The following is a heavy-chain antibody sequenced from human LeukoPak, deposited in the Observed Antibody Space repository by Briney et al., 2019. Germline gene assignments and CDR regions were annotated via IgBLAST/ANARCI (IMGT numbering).Heavy chain of an antibody. J-gene: IGHJ4*02. Sequence: ASVKVSCKASGYTFTGYYMHWVRQAPGQGLEWMGWINPNSGGTNYAQKLQGRVTMTTDTSTSTAYMELRSLRSDDTAVYYCARDGYDILTGYYPPFDYWGQGTLVTVSS. V-gene: IGHV1-2*02. D-gene: IGHD3-9*01. CDR1: GYTFTGYY. CDR2: INPNSGGT. CDR3: ARDGYDILTGYYPPFDY.